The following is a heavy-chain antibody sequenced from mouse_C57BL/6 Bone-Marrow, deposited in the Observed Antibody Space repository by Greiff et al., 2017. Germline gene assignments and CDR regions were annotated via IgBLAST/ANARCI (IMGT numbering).Heavy chain of an antibody. J-gene: IGHJ3*01. Sequence: QVQLQQPGAELVRPGTSVTLSCKASGYTFTSYWMHWVKQRPGQGLEWIGVIDPSDSYTNYNQKFKGKATLTVDTSSSTAYMQLSSLTSEDSAVYYCASSDGYDWGQGTLVTVSA. D-gene: IGHD2-2*01. CDR3: ASSDGYD. CDR2: IDPSDSYT. V-gene: IGHV1-59*01. CDR1: GYTFTSYW.